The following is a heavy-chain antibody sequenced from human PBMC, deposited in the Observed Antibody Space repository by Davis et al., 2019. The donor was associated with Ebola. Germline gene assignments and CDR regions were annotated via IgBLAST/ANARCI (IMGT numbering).Heavy chain of an antibody. CDR3: ARDDGGDLDY. CDR2: INHSGST. Sequence: MPSETLSLTCAVYGGSFSGYYWSWIRQPPGKGLEWIGEINHSGSTNYNPSLKSRVTISEDRSKNQFSLKLNSVTAADTAVYYCARDDGGDLDYWGQGTLVTVSS. D-gene: IGHD4-23*01. V-gene: IGHV4-34*01. CDR1: GGSFSGYY. J-gene: IGHJ4*02.